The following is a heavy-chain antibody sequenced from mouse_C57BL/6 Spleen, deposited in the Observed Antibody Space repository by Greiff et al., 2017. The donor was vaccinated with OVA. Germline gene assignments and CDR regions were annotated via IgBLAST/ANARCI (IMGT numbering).Heavy chain of an antibody. Sequence: EVKLMESGGGLVKPGGSLKLSCAASGFTFSDYGMHWVRQAPEKGLEWVAYISSGSSTIYYADTVKGRFTISRDNAKNTLFLQMTSLRSEDTGMYYCARGTTVVSWDFDVWGTGTTVTVSS. CDR3: ARGTTVVSWDFDV. CDR2: ISSGSSTI. V-gene: IGHV5-17*01. D-gene: IGHD1-1*01. J-gene: IGHJ1*03. CDR1: GFTFSDYG.